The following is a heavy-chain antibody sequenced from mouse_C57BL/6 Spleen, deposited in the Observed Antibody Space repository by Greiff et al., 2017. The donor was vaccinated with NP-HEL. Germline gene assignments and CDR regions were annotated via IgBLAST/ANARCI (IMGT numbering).Heavy chain of an antibody. D-gene: IGHD1-1*01. Sequence: VKLVESGAELVRPGASVKLSCKASGYTFTDYYINWVKQRPGQGLEWIARIYPGSGNTYYNEKFKGKATLTAEKSSSTAYMQLSSLTSEDSAVYFCARRATVAFDYWGQGTTLTVSS. V-gene: IGHV1-76*01. J-gene: IGHJ2*01. CDR3: ARRATVAFDY. CDR1: GYTFTDYY. CDR2: IYPGSGNT.